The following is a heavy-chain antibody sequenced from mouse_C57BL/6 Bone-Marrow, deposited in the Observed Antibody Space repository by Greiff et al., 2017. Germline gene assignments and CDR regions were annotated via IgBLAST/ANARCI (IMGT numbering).Heavy chain of an antibody. CDR3: ERFPYYYGGSYVNWYFDV. CDR2: INPNYGTT. D-gene: IGHD1-1*01. V-gene: IGHV1-39*01. CDR1: GYSFTDYN. J-gene: IGHJ1*03. Sequence: EVQLQQSGPELVKPGASVKISCTASGYSFTDYNMNWVKQSNGKSLEWIGVINPNYGTTSYNQKFKGKATLTVDHSSSTAYMQLNSLTSEDSAVYYCERFPYYYGGSYVNWYFDVGGTGTTVTVSS.